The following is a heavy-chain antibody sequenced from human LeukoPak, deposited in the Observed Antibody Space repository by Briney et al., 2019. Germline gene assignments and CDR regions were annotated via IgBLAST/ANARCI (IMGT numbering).Heavy chain of an antibody. CDR1: GFTFSSYA. V-gene: IGHV3-23*01. J-gene: IGHJ4*02. D-gene: IGHD3-10*01. CDR2: ISDSGGYT. CDR3: AKSSGSYPYYFDY. Sequence: SGGSLRLSCAASGFTFSSYAMSWVRQAPGKGLEWVSAISDSGGYTYYADSVKGRFTISRDNAKNTVYLQMNSPRAEDTAVYYCAKSSGSYPYYFDYWGQGTLVTVSS.